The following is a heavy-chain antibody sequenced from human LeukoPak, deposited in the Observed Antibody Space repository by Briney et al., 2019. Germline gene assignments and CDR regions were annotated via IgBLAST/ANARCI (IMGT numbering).Heavy chain of an antibody. CDR3: ARDPGYCSGGSCYPTSYYYYMDV. Sequence: PGGSLRLSCAASGFTFSSYSMNWVRQAPGKGLEWVSSISSSSSYIYYADSVKGRFTISRDNAKNSLYLQMNSLRAEDTAVYYCARDPGYCSGGSCYPTSYYYYMDVWGKGTTVTVSS. J-gene: IGHJ6*03. V-gene: IGHV3-21*01. D-gene: IGHD2-15*01. CDR1: GFTFSSYS. CDR2: ISSSSSYI.